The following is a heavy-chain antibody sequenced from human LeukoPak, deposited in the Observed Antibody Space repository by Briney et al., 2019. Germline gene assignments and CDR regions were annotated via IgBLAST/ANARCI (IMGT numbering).Heavy chain of an antibody. J-gene: IGHJ6*03. Sequence: GGSLRLSCAASGFTFSNYAMSWVRQAPGKGLEWVSAISGSGGSTYYADSVKGRFTISRDNSKNTLYLQMNSLRAEDTAVYYCAKGFGDYVSYYYYMDVWGKGTTVTVSS. CDR2: ISGSGGST. V-gene: IGHV3-23*01. CDR3: AKGFGDYVSYYYYMDV. CDR1: GFTFSNYA. D-gene: IGHD4-17*01.